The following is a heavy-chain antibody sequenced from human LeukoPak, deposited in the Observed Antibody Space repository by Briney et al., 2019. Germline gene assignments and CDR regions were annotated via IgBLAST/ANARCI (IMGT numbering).Heavy chain of an antibody. D-gene: IGHD1-26*01. CDR3: GRAQLGAAYSF. CDR2: ISAYNGNT. Sequence: GASVKVSCMHSVYTFTGYGISRVRQAPGQGLEWMGWISAYNGNTNYAQKLQGRVTMTKDTSTSTSYMELRSLRSDDTAEYYWGRAQLGAAYSFWGQGTLVTVSS. V-gene: IGHV1-18*01. CDR1: VYTFTGYG. J-gene: IGHJ4*02.